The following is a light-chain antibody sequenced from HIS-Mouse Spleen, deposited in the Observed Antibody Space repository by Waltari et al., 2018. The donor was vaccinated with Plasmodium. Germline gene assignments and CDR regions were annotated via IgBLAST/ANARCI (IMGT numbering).Light chain of an antibody. CDR1: QCLLHSNGYNY. CDR3: MQALQTPRYT. CDR2: FGA. J-gene: IGKJ2*01. Sequence: DIVMTQSTLSLLVTPGEPASLPWRSSQCLLHSNGYNYLDWYLQKPGQSPPLLIYFGANRASGVPDRCIGSGSGTEYTLKISRVEADDVGVYYCMQALQTPRYTFGQGTKLEIK. V-gene: IGKV2-28*01.